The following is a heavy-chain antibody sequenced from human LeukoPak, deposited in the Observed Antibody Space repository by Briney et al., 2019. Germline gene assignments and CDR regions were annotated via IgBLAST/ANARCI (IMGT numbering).Heavy chain of an antibody. V-gene: IGHV3-23*01. CDR1: GFTFSSYA. CDR2: ISGSGGST. D-gene: IGHD2-2*01. CDR3: AKDSGCSSTSCFLGVDV. J-gene: IGHJ6*02. Sequence: PGGSLRLSCAASGFTFSSYAMSWVRQAPGKGLEWVSAISGSGGSTYYADSVKGRFTISRDNAKNSLYLQMNSLRAEDTALYYCAKDSGCSSTSCFLGVDVWGQGTTVTVSS.